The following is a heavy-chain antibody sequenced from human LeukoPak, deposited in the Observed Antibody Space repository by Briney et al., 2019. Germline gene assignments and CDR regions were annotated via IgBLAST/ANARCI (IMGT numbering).Heavy chain of an antibody. V-gene: IGHV3-53*04. CDR1: GFTVSDNY. CDR3: ARDLSLGSQAGRGPYYYYYYGMDV. CDR2: IYSGGST. J-gene: IGHJ6*02. Sequence: GGSLRLSCAASGFTVSDNYMSWVRQAPGKGLEWVSVIYSGGSTFYADSVKGRFTISRHNSKNTLYLQMNSLRSEDTAVYYCARDLSLGSQAGRGPYYYYYYGMDVWGQGTTVTVSS.